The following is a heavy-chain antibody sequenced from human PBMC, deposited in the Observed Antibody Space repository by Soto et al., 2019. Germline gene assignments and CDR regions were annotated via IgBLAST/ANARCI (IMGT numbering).Heavy chain of an antibody. CDR1: GFTFGSYA. Sequence: EVHLLESGGGLVQPGGSLRVSCAGSGFTFGSYAMSWVRQGPGKGLDWVSAISGSGGSTYYADSVKGRFTISRDNYKKSLSLQMNSLIAEDTAVYYCAKVRGYDFWATGSGDYYYMEVWGTGTTVTVSS. D-gene: IGHD3-3*01. J-gene: IGHJ6*03. CDR3: AKVRGYDFWATGSGDYYYMEV. CDR2: ISGSGGST. V-gene: IGHV3-23*01.